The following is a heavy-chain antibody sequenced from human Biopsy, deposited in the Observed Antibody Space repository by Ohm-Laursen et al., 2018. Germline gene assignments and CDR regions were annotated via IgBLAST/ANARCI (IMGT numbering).Heavy chain of an antibody. CDR1: GKTFSDYQ. D-gene: IGHD2-15*01. Sequence: GTLSLTWAVFGKTFSDYQWSWIRQPPGKGLEWIGQINQAGTTNYNPSLKSRVSISADASKYEFSLRLTSVTAADTAVYLCGNEVHGRDYWGLGAQETGSS. CDR2: INQAGTT. CDR3: GNEVHGRDY. V-gene: IGHV4-34*08. J-gene: IGHJ4*02.